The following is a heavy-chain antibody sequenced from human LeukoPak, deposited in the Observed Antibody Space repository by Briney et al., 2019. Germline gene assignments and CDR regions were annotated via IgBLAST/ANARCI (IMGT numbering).Heavy chain of an antibody. D-gene: IGHD3-10*01. CDR3: ARESTGFGEFVWFDP. V-gene: IGHV4-61*02. CDR2: IYTSGST. J-gene: IGHJ5*02. Sequence: PSQTLTLTCTVSGGSISSGSYHWSRIPQPAGKGLESIVRIYTSGSTSYNPSLKSRVTISGDTSKNQFSLKLSSVTAADTAVYYCARESTGFGEFVWFDPWGQGTLVTVSS. CDR1: GGSISSGSYH.